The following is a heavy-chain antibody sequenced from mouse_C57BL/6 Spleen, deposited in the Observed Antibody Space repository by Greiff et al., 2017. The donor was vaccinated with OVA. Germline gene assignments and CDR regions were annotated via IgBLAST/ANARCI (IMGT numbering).Heavy chain of an antibody. CDR1: GFTFSDYG. CDR3: ARGGYYYGSSPYYYAMDY. Sequence: DVKLVESGGGLVKPGGSLKLSCAASGFTFSDYGMHWVRQAPEKGLEWVAYISSGSSTIYYADTVKGRFTISRDNAKNTLFLQMTSLRSEDTAMYYCARGGYYYGSSPYYYAMDYWGQGTSVTVSS. CDR2: ISSGSSTI. D-gene: IGHD1-1*01. V-gene: IGHV5-17*01. J-gene: IGHJ4*01.